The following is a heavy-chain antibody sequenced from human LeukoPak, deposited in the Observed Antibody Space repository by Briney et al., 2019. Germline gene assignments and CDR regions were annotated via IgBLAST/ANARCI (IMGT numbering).Heavy chain of an antibody. CDR2: INHSGST. J-gene: IGHJ5*02. Sequence: PSETLSLTCAVYGGSFSGYYWSWIRQAPGKGLEWIGEINHSGSTNYNPSLKSRVTISVDTSKNQFSLKLSSVTAADTAVYYCARVVGYDFWSGYYNAYNWFDPWGQGTLVTVSS. CDR1: GGSFSGYY. V-gene: IGHV4-34*01. D-gene: IGHD3-3*01. CDR3: ARVVGYDFWSGYYNAYNWFDP.